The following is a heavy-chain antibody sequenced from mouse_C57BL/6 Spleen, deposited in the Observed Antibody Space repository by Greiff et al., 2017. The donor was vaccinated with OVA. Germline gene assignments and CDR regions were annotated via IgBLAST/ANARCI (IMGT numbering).Heavy chain of an antibody. CDR2: IHPRSGNT. Sequence: QVQLQQSGAELARPGASVKLSCKASGYTFTSYGISWVKQRTGQGLEWIGEIHPRSGNTYYNEKFKGKATLTADKTSSTAYMELRSLTSEDSAVYFCARWNPLGDPSWFAYWGQGTLVTVSA. J-gene: IGHJ3*01. CDR1: GYTFTSYG. CDR3: ARWNPLGDPSWFAY. D-gene: IGHD4-1*01. V-gene: IGHV1-81*01.